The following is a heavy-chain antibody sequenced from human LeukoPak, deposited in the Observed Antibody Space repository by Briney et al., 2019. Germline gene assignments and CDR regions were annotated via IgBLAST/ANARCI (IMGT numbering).Heavy chain of an antibody. CDR1: GFTFSSYW. CDR3: ARDAGDCGGDCPRWFDP. CDR2: INPDGTST. V-gene: IGHV3-74*01. Sequence: GGSPRLSCAASGFTFSSYWMHWVRQAPGKGLVWVSRINPDGTSTNYADSVKGRFTISRDNAKNTVDLQMNSLRGEDTAVYYCARDAGDCGGDCPRWFDPWGQGTLVTVSS. J-gene: IGHJ5*02. D-gene: IGHD2-21*02.